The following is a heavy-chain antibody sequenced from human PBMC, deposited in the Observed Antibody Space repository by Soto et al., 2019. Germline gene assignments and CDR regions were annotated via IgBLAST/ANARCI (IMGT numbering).Heavy chain of an antibody. V-gene: IGHV4-31*03. J-gene: IGHJ4*02. D-gene: IGHD3-16*01. CDR1: GGSISSGGYY. CDR2: ISFSGST. Sequence: SETLSLTCTVSGGSISSGGYYWSWIRQHPGKGLEWIGYISFSGSTYYNPSLKSRVTIPVGTSKNQFSLKLSSVTAADTAVYYCARGGGVWYYFDHWGQGSLVTVSS. CDR3: ARGGGVWYYFDH.